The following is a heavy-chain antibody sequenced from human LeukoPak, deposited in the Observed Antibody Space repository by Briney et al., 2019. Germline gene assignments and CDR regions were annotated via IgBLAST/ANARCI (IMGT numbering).Heavy chain of an antibody. Sequence: ASVKVSCKASGYTFTGYYMHWVRQAPGQGLEWMGWINPNSGGTNYAQKFQGRVTMTRDTSISTAYMELSRLRSDDTAVYYCARNGLYDILTGPYGMDVWGQGTTVTVSS. D-gene: IGHD3-9*01. J-gene: IGHJ6*02. CDR3: ARNGLYDILTGPYGMDV. V-gene: IGHV1-2*02. CDR1: GYTFTGYY. CDR2: INPNSGGT.